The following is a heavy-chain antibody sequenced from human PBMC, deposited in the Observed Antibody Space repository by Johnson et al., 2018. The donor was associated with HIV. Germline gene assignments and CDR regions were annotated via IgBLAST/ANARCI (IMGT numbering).Heavy chain of an antibody. CDR1: GFTFSSYA. J-gene: IGHJ3*02. CDR2: ISYDGSNK. V-gene: IGHV3-30*04. CDR3: ARDSIEMATKSEDAFDI. D-gene: IGHD5-24*01. Sequence: QVQLVESGGGLVQPGGSLRLSCAASGFTFSSYAMHWVRQAPGKGLEWVAVISYDGSNKYYADSVKGRFTISRDNSKNTLFLQMNSLRAEDTAVYYCARDSIEMATKSEDAFDIWGQGTMVTVSS.